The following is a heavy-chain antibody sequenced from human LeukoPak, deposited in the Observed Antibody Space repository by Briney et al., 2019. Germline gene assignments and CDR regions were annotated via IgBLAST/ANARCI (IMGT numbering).Heavy chain of an antibody. CDR3: ARRWADSSGSQHYFDY. Sequence: GGSLQISCKASGSHFSTYWIGGVRQMPGKGLGWRGIIYPGDSDTRYSPTFLGQVTISADKSISTAYLQWSSLRPSDTAMYYCARRWADSSGSQHYFDYWGQGTLVTVSS. D-gene: IGHD3-22*01. J-gene: IGHJ4*02. CDR2: IYPGDSDT. CDR1: GSHFSTYW. V-gene: IGHV5-51*01.